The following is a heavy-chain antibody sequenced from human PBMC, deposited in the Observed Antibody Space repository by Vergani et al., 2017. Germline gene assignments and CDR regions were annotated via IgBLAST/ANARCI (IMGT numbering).Heavy chain of an antibody. V-gene: IGHV4-59*01. J-gene: IGHJ5*02. CDR1: GGSISSYY. D-gene: IGHD2-15*01. CDR2: IYYSGST. CDR3: ARGGARYCSGGSCGNWFDP. Sequence: QVQLQESGPGLVKPSETLSLTCTVSGGSISSYYWSWIRQPPGKGLEWIGYIYYSGSTNYNPSLKSRVTISVDTSKNQFSLKLSSVTAADTAVYYCARGGARYCSGGSCGNWFDPWGQGTLVTVSS.